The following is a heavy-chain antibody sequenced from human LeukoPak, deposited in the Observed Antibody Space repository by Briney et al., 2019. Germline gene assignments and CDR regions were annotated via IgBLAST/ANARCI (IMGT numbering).Heavy chain of an antibody. CDR2: ISYDGSNK. V-gene: IGHV3-30*04. Sequence: GGSLRLSCAASGFTFNNYAMHWVRQAPGKGLEWVAVISYDGSNKYYADSVKGRFTISRDNSKNTLYLQMDSLRVEDTAVYYCARYIKGLYSSAIDYWGQGTLVTVSS. D-gene: IGHD6-19*01. J-gene: IGHJ4*02. CDR3: ARYIKGLYSSAIDY. CDR1: GFTFNNYA.